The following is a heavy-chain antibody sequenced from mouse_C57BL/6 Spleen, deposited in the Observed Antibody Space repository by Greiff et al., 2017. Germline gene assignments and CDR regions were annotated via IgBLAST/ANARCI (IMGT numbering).Heavy chain of an antibody. CDR2: IYPGSGNT. J-gene: IGHJ2*01. D-gene: IGHD1-1*01. CDR1: GYTFTDYY. V-gene: IGHV1-76*01. CDR3: ARGDYYGSSHFDY. Sequence: QVQLQQSGAELVRPGASVKLSCKASGYTFTDYYINWVKQRPGQGLEWIARIYPGSGNTYYNEKFKGKATLTAEKSSSTPYMQLSSLTSEDSAVYFCARGDYYGSSHFDYWGQGTTLTVSS.